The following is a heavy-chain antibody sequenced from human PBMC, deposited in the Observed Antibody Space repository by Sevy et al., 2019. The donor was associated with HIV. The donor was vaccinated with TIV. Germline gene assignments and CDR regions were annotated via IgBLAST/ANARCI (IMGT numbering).Heavy chain of an antibody. Sequence: GGSLRLSCVASGFAFSDYGMHWVRQAPGKGLEWVAVIWYDGNNQHYADSVRGRFTMSRDKSKNTLYLQLSSLRAEDTAVYYCARDPRIFGDYLLTYFDYWGQGFLVTVSS. CDR2: IWYDGNNQ. J-gene: IGHJ4*02. D-gene: IGHD4-17*01. CDR3: ARDPRIFGDYLLTYFDY. CDR1: GFAFSDYG. V-gene: IGHV3-33*01.